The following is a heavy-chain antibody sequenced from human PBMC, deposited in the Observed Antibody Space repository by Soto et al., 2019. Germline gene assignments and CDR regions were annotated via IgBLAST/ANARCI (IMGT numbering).Heavy chain of an antibody. V-gene: IGHV4-59*01. CDR3: ARVVRDIVVVPAATDWFDP. D-gene: IGHD2-2*01. CDR2: IYYSGST. CDR1: GGSISSYY. Sequence: SETLSLTCNVSGGSISSYYWSWIRQPPGKGLEWIGYIYYSGSTNYNPSLKSRVTISVDTSKNQFSLKLSSVTAADTAVYYCARVVRDIVVVPAATDWFDPWGQGTLVTVS. J-gene: IGHJ5*02.